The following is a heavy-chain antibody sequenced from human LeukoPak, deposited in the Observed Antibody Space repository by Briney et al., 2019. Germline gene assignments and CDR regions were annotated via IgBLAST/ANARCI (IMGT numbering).Heavy chain of an antibody. V-gene: IGHV4-61*02. D-gene: IGHD1-1*01. CDR2: IYPSGNT. Sequence: SETLSLTCTVSGDSISNSRHYWSWIRQPAGKALEWIGRIYPSGNTNYNPSLKSRVSISLDTSKNQFSLKLSSVTAADTAVYYCARGISGTTGTWYNWFDPWGQGTLVTVSS. J-gene: IGHJ5*02. CDR3: ARGISGTTGTWYNWFDP. CDR1: GDSISNSRHY.